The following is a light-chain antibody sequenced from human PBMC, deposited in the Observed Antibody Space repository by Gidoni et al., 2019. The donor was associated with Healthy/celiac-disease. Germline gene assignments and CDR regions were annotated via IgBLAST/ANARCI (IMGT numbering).Light chain of an antibody. Sequence: DIVVTQSPYSLAVSRGERATINCKYSQSVLYSYNNNNYLAWYQQKPGQPPKLLIYWASTRESGVPDRFSGSGSGTDFTLTISSLQADDVAAYYCQQYYNTSYTFGQGTKLEIK. CDR1: QSVLYSYNNNNY. CDR3: QQYYNTSYT. V-gene: IGKV4-1*01. CDR2: WAS. J-gene: IGKJ2*01.